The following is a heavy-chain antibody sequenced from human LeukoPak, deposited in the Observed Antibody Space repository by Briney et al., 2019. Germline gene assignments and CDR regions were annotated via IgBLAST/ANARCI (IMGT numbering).Heavy chain of an antibody. J-gene: IGHJ4*02. Sequence: SAVKVSCQASGGTFSSYTISWVRQAPGQGLDWMGRIIPILGIANYAQKFQGRVTITADKSTSTAYMELSSLGSEDTAVYYCAIRYGSGSSYFDYRGQGTLVTVSS. D-gene: IGHD3-10*01. V-gene: IGHV1-69*02. CDR2: IIPILGIA. CDR3: AIRYGSGSSYFDY. CDR1: GGTFSSYT.